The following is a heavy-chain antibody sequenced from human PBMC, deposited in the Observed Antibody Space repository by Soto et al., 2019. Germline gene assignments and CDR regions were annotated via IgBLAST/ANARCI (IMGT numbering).Heavy chain of an antibody. CDR2: ISSNGGTT. J-gene: IGHJ4*02. CDR3: VKDQGGYSGYVFDY. Sequence: GGSLRLSCSASGFTFSSYAMYWVRQAPGKGLEYVSAISSNGGTTYYADSVKGRFTISRDNSKNTLYLQMGSLRAEDTAVYYCVKDQGGYSGYVFDYWGQGTLVTVSS. V-gene: IGHV3-64D*06. CDR1: GFTFSSYA. D-gene: IGHD5-12*01.